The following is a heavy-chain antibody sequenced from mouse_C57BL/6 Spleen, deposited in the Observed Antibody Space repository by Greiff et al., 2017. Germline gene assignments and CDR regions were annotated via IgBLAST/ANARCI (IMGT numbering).Heavy chain of an antibody. D-gene: IGHD4-1*01. CDR2: IYPRSGNT. CDR3: ANWDPGYAMDY. Sequence: QVQLKLSGAELARPGASVKLSCKASGYTFTSYGISWVKQRTGQGLEWIGEIYPRSGNTYYNEKFKGKATLTADKSSSTAYMELRSLTSEDSAVYFCANWDPGYAMDYWGQGTSVTVAS. J-gene: IGHJ4*01. CDR1: GYTFTSYG. V-gene: IGHV1-81*01.